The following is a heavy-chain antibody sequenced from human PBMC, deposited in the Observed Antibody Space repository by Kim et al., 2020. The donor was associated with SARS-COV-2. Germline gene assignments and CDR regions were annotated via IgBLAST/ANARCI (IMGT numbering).Heavy chain of an antibody. CDR2: IYYSGST. D-gene: IGHD3-22*01. V-gene: IGHV4-39*01. Sequence: SETLSLTCTVYGGSISSSSYYWGWIRQPPGKGLEWIGSIYYSGSTYYNPSLKSRVTISVDTSKNQFSLKLSSVTAADTAVYYCARHMRAETYYYDSSGYYIDYWGQGTLVTVSS. CDR3: ARHMRAETYYYDSSGYYIDY. J-gene: IGHJ4*02. CDR1: GGSISSSSYY.